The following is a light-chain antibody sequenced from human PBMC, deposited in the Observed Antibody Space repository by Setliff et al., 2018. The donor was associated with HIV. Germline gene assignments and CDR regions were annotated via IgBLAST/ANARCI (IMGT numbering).Light chain of an antibody. Sequence: QSVLTQPASVSGSPGQAITISCTGNNSDIGTYDLVSWYQQHPGRAPKLTIFEVKRRPSGVSSRFSGSKSGNTASLTNSGLQAEDEATYFCSSYTGSDTFDVIGTGTKVTVL. CDR1: NSDIGTYDL. CDR3: SSYTGSDTFDV. CDR2: EVK. V-gene: IGLV2-23*02. J-gene: IGLJ1*01.